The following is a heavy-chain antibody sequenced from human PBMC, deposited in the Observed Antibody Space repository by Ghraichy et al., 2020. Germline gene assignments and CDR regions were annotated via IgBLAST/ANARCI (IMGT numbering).Heavy chain of an antibody. V-gene: IGHV4-34*01. CDR2: INHSGST. Sequence: SETLSLTCAVYGGSFSGYYWSWIRQPPGKGLEWIGEINHSGSTNYNPSLKSRVTISVDTSKNQFSLKLSSVTAADTAVYYCARGFRELWFLLDYWGQGTLVTVSS. CDR1: GGSFSGYY. J-gene: IGHJ4*02. D-gene: IGHD5-18*01. CDR3: ARGFRELWFLLDY.